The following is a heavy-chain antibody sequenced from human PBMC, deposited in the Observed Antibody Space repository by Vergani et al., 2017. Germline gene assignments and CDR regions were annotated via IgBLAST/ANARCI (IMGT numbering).Heavy chain of an antibody. CDR2: ISWNSGSI. CDR1: EFTFDDYA. Sequence: VQLVQSGAEVKQPGRSLRLSCAASEFTFDDYAMHWVRQAPGKGLEWVSGISWNSGSIGYADSVKGRFTISRDNAKNSLYLQMNSLRAEDTALYYCAKARGTLGGDYYFDYWGQGTLVTVSS. J-gene: IGHJ4*02. V-gene: IGHV3-9*01. D-gene: IGHD2-21*01. CDR3: AKARGTLGGDYYFDY.